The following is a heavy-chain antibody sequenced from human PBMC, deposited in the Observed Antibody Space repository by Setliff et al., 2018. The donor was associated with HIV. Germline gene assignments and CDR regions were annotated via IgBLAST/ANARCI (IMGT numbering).Heavy chain of an antibody. D-gene: IGHD3-10*01. Sequence: SGPTLVNPTQTLTLTCTYSXXSLSASGVGVGWIRQPPGKALEWLAHIYWNDDKRYRASLDTRLTVTGDTSKNQVVLQMTDTDPVDTATYSCLPTFSRPRFPXXFQDWGQGTLVTVSS. CDR1: XXSLSASGVG. CDR2: IYWNDDK. CDR3: LPTFSRPRFPXXFQD. J-gene: IGHJ1*01. V-gene: IGHV2-5*01.